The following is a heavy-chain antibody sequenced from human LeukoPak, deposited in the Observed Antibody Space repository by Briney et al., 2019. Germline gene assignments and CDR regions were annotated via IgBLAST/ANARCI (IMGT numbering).Heavy chain of an antibody. Sequence: SETLSLTCTVSGGSISSYYWSWIRQPPGKGLEWHGYIYYSGSTYYNPSLKSPVTISVDTSKNQFSLKLSSVTAADTAVYYCASGGAYCGADCYLPAFDYWGQGTLVTASS. CDR1: GGSISSYY. J-gene: IGHJ4*02. CDR2: IYYSGST. V-gene: IGHV4-59*06. CDR3: ASGGAYCGADCYLPAFDY. D-gene: IGHD2-21*02.